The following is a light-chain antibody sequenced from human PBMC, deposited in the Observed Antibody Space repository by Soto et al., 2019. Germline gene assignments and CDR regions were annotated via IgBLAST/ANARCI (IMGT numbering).Light chain of an antibody. V-gene: IGKV1-39*01. CDR1: QIISIY. Sequence: DIQMTQSPSSLSASVGDRITITCRASQIISIYLNWYQQKPGKAPKLLIFAASSLQSGVPSRFSGSGSGTDFTLTINSLQPEDFATYYCHQSYSSPQTFGQGTKLEIK. CDR2: AAS. CDR3: HQSYSSPQT. J-gene: IGKJ2*01.